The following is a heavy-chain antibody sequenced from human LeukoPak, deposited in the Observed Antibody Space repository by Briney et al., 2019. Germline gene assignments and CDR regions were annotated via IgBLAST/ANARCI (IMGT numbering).Heavy chain of an antibody. CDR3: AREGTPLAVAGTNCFDY. D-gene: IGHD6-19*01. Sequence: ASVKVSCKASGYTFTGYYMHWVRQAPGQGLEWMGWINPNSGGTNYAQKFQGRVTMTRDTSISTAYMELSRLRSDDTAVYYCAREGTPLAVAGTNCFDYWGQGTLVTVSS. J-gene: IGHJ4*02. V-gene: IGHV1-2*02. CDR1: GYTFTGYY. CDR2: INPNSGGT.